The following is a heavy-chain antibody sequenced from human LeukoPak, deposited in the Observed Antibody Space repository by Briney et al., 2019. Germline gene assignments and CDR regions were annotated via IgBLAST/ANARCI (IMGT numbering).Heavy chain of an antibody. CDR1: GFAFSTYI. CDR2: ISSRGTYI. V-gene: IGHV3-21*01. Sequence: GGSLRLSCAASGFAFSTYIMNWVRQAPGKGLEWVSSISSRGTYIYYADSVKGRFTISRDNAKDSLYLQMNSLRAEDTAVYYCARDLGRGNTPFDYWGQGTLVTVSS. J-gene: IGHJ4*02. D-gene: IGHD3-16*01. CDR3: ARDLGRGNTPFDY.